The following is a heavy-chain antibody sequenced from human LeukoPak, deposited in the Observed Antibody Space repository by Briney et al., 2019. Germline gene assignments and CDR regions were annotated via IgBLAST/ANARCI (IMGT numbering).Heavy chain of an antibody. CDR1: GFTFSSYG. CDR3: ARGMAPTYYYYGMDV. D-gene: IGHD5-24*01. Sequence: PGGSLRLSCAASGFTFSSYGMHWVRQAPGKGLEWVAVIWYDGSNKYYADSVKGRFTISRDNSKNTLYLQMNSLRAEDTAVYYCARGMAPTYYYYGMDVWGQGTTVTVSS. CDR2: IWYDGSNK. V-gene: IGHV3-33*08. J-gene: IGHJ6*02.